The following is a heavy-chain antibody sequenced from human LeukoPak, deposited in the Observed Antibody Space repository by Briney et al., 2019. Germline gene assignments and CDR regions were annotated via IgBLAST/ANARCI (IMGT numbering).Heavy chain of an antibody. CDR3: ARLPSGDY. J-gene: IGHJ4*02. V-gene: IGHV3-66*04. Sequence: GGSLRLSCAASSFTVSSSYMTWVRQAPGKGLEWVSIIYGGGSTYYADSVKGRFTISRYISKNTLYLQMNSLRAEDTAVYYCARLPSGDYWGQGTLVTVSS. CDR1: SFTVSSSY. D-gene: IGHD3-10*01. CDR2: IYGGGST.